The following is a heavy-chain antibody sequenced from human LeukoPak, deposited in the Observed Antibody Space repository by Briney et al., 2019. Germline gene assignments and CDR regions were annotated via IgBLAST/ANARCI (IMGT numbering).Heavy chain of an antibody. CDR1: GFTFSNYY. CDR2: ISSSGSTI. J-gene: IGHJ4*02. CDR3: ARDPFYCSSTSCYSYFDY. D-gene: IGHD2-2*02. V-gene: IGHV3-11*04. Sequence: GGSLRLSCAASGFTFSNYYMGWIRQAPGKGLEWVSYISSSGSTIYHADSVKGRFTISRDNAKNSLYLQMNSLRAEDTAVYYCARDPFYCSSTSCYSYFDYWGQGTLVTVSS.